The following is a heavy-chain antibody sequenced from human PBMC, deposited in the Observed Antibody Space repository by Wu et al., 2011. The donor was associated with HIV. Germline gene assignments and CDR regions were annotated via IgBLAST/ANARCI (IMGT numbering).Heavy chain of an antibody. CDR1: GGSFKSIA. CDR2: IIPLFGVA. V-gene: IGHV1-69*05. J-gene: IGHJ3*02. D-gene: IGHD3-10*01. CDR3: ARAVSSESKTLGDAFDI. Sequence: QVQLVQSGAEVKKPGSSVKVSCKASGGSFKSIAVSWVRQAPGQGLEWIGGIIPLFGVAKYAQKLQGRLTITTDDPTTTAYMELNTLRSDDTVVYYCARAVSSESKTLGDAFDIWGQGTMLTVSS.